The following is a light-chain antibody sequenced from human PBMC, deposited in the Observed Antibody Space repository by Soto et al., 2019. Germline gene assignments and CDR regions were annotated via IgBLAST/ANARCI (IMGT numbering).Light chain of an antibody. V-gene: IGKV3-20*01. CDR2: GAA. CDR1: QSVSSSY. Sequence: EIVLTQSPGTLSLSPEERATLSCRANQSVSSSYLAWYHQKPGQAPRLLIYGAASRATGIPDRFSGRGSGTDFTLTISRLEPEDFAVYYCQQYDSSPLTFGGGTKVEIK. J-gene: IGKJ4*01. CDR3: QQYDSSPLT.